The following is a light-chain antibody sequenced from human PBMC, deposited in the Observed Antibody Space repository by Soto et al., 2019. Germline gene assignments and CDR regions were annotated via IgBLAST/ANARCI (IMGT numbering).Light chain of an antibody. V-gene: IGLV2-14*01. Sequence: QSALTQPASVSGSPGQSITISCTGTSSDVGGYNFVSWYQQHPGKAPKLMIFEVSHWPSGVSIRFSASKSGNTASLTISGLQAEDEADYYCSSYTSSSTLVFGTGTKLTVL. CDR3: SSYTSSSTLV. CDR1: SSDVGGYNF. J-gene: IGLJ1*01. CDR2: EVS.